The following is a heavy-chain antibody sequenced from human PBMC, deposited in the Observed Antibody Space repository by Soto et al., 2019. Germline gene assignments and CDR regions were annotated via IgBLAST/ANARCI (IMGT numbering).Heavy chain of an antibody. CDR2: TNQDGSEK. J-gene: IGHJ4*02. V-gene: IGHV3-7*04. D-gene: IGHD1-26*01. CDR3: SGGVGDSF. Sequence: EVHLVDSGGGLVQTGGSLRLSCAISESTVRRDWMNWVRQAQGKGLEWVAHTNQDGSEKYYVDSVKGRFTITRDNAKNTLYLQMNSLRVGDTAMYYCSGGVGDSFWGQGTLVTVSS. CDR1: ESTVRRDW.